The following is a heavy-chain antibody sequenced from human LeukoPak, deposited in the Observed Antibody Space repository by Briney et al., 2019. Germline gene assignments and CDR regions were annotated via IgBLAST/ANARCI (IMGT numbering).Heavy chain of an antibody. J-gene: IGHJ6*02. V-gene: IGHV1-8*01. CDR3: ARSITMVRGSYYYYYGMDV. CDR2: MNPNSGNT. D-gene: IGHD3-10*01. Sequence: ASMKVSCKASGYTFASYDINWVRQATGQGLEWMGWMNPNSGNTGYAQKFQGRVTMTRNTSISTAYMELSSLRSEDTAVYYCARSITMVRGSYYYYYGMDVWGQGTTVTVSS. CDR1: GYTFASYD.